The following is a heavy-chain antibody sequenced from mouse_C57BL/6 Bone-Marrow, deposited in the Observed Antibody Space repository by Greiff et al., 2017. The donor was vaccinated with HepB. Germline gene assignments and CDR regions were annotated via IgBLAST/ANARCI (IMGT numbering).Heavy chain of an antibody. J-gene: IGHJ1*03. CDR2: IYPGNSDT. V-gene: IGHV1-5*01. CDR1: GYTFTSYW. Sequence: VQLQQSGTVLARPGASVKMSCKTSGYTFTSYWMHWVKQRPGQGLEWIGAIYPGNSDTSYNQKFKGKAKLTAVTSASTAYMELSSLTNEDSAVYYCTRTITTVEPSWYFDVWGTWTTVTVSS. CDR3: TRTITTVEPSWYFDV. D-gene: IGHD1-1*01.